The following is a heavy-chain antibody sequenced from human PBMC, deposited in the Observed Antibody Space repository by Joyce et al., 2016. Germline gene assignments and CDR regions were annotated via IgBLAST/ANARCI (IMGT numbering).Heavy chain of an antibody. D-gene: IGHD6-13*01. CDR2: IRDNSRFI. CDR3: GRVDPTEQPIDY. Sequence: EVQLVESGGGLVKPGGSLRLSCAASGFAFSTYTMSWVRQAPGKGLECVSSIRDNSRFIYYADSLKGQFTISRDNAKNSLYLQMNSLRAEDTAVYYCGRVDPTEQPIDYWGQGTLVTVSS. J-gene: IGHJ4*02. V-gene: IGHV3-21*01. CDR1: GFAFSTYT.